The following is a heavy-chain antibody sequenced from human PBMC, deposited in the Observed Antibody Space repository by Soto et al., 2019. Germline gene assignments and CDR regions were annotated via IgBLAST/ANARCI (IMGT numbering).Heavy chain of an antibody. CDR3: ARVYSGSFRLYYGMDV. V-gene: IGHV1-69*01. CDR1: GGTFSSYA. Sequence: QVQLVQSGAEVKKPGSSVKVSCKASGGTFSSYAISWVRQAPGQGLEWMGGIIPIFGTANYAQKFQGRVTTTAHEPTSTAYMELSSLRSEDTAVYYCARVYSGSFRLYYGMDVWSQGTTVTVSS. D-gene: IGHD3-10*01. J-gene: IGHJ6*02. CDR2: IIPIFGTA.